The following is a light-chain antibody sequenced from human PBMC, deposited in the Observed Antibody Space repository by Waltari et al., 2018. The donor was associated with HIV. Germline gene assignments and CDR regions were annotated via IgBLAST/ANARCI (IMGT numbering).Light chain of an antibody. Sequence: VVLTQSPLSLPVTLGQPASISCRSSQSLVCTDVNTYLGWFQQRPGQSPRRLIYEVSSRDTGVPDRFSGSGSGTDFTLKISRVEAEDVGIYFCMQGTYWPYIFGQGTKLEI. V-gene: IGKV2-30*01. CDR3: MQGTYWPYI. J-gene: IGKJ2*01. CDR1: QSLVCTDVNTY. CDR2: EVS.